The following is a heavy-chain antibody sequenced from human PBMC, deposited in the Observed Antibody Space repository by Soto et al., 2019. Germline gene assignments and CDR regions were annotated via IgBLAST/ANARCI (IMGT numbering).Heavy chain of an antibody. CDR1: GGSISSGGDY. J-gene: IGHJ4*01. V-gene: IGHV4-31*03. CDR2: IYYYGST. CDR3: ARAGINSFRFQD. D-gene: IGHD1-20*01. Sequence: PSETLSLTCTVSGGSISSGGDYWSWIRQHPGKGLEWIGYIYYYGSTYYKSSLKSRASISIDTSQNQFPLKLTSVTAADTAVYYCARAGINSFRFQDWGQGTLVTVSS.